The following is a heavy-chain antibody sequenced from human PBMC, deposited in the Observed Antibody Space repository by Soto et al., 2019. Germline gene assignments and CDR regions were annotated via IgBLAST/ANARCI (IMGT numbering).Heavy chain of an antibody. CDR2: TNQDGSEK. CDR3: SGGVGDAF. V-gene: IGHV3-7*04. D-gene: IGHD1-26*01. J-gene: IGHJ4*02. CDR1: ESTVRRDW. Sequence: EVHLVESGGGLVQTGGSLRLSCAISESTVRRDWMNWVRQAPGKGLEWVAHTNQDGSEKYYVDSVKGQFTITRDNAKNTLYLQINSLRVGDTAMYYCSGGVGDAFWGQGTLVTVSS.